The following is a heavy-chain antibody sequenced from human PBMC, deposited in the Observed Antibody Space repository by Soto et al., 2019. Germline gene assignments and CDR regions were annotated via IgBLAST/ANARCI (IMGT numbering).Heavy chain of an antibody. V-gene: IGHV4-39*01. J-gene: IGHJ4*02. CDR3: SRLTNARPGDD. CDR1: AGTLRPSCNH. Sequence: VSAGTLRPSCNHGGWSLQPPGRGLEWIGTMYYSGNTYYTPSLKSRGTMSMDASKDQFSLTQSSVAVADTAVYYCSRLTNARPGDDWGQGTLVTVS. D-gene: IGHD2-2*01. CDR2: MYYSGNT.